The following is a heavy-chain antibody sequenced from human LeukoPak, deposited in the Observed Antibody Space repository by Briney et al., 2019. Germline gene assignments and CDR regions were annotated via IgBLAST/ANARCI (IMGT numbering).Heavy chain of an antibody. V-gene: IGHV4-34*01. Sequence: SETLSLTCGIHGGSFSGYYCNWIRQSPGKGPEWIGHINHNGKTNYNPSLKSRVTISVDTSKNQFSLTLTSVTAADTAVYFCARGWGGFDSWGQGTLVTVSS. J-gene: IGHJ5*01. D-gene: IGHD3-16*01. CDR2: INHNGKT. CDR3: ARGWGGFDS. CDR1: GGSFSGYY.